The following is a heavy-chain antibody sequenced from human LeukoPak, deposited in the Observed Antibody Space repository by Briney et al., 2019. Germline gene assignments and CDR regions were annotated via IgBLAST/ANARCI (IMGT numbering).Heavy chain of an antibody. D-gene: IGHD6-19*01. CDR3: ARDSGWYRPFDY. CDR2: IYYSGST. CDR1: GGSISSYY. Sequence: SETLSLTXTVSGGSISSYYWSWIRQPPGKGLEWIGYIYYSGSTNYNPSLKSRVTISVDTSKNQFSLKLSSVTAADTAVYYCARDSGWYRPFDYWGQGTLVTVSS. V-gene: IGHV4-59*01. J-gene: IGHJ4*02.